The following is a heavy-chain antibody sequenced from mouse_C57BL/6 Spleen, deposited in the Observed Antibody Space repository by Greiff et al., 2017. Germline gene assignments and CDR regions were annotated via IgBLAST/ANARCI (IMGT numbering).Heavy chain of an antibody. J-gene: IGHJ3*01. CDR3: TLIYYGNYVGFAD. D-gene: IGHD2-1*01. CDR1: GFNIKDYY. V-gene: IGHV14-1*01. CDR2: IDPEDGDT. Sequence: VQLKQSGAELVRPGASVKLSCTASGFNIKDYYMHWVKQRPEQGLEWIGRIDPEDGDTEYAPKFQGKATMTADTSSNTAYLQLSSLTSEVSAVYYCTLIYYGNYVGFADWGQGTLVTVSA.